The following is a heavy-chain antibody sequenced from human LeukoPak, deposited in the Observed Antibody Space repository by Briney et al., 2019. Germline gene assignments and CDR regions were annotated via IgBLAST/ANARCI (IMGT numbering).Heavy chain of an antibody. D-gene: IGHD5-12*01. CDR1: GFTFDDYG. CDR3: ASFLGSGYDSQPFDY. V-gene: IGHV3-20*04. CDR2: INWNGGST. J-gene: IGHJ4*02. Sequence: PGGSLRLSCAASGFTFDDYGMSWVRQAPGKGLEWVSGINWNGGSTGYADSAKGRFTISRDNAKNSLYLQMNSLRAEDTALYYCASFLGSGYDSQPFDYWGQGTLVTVSS.